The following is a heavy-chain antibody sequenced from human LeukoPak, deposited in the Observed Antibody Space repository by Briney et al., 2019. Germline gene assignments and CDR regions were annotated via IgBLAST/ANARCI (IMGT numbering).Heavy chain of an antibody. Sequence: KPGGSLRLSCAASGFTVSSNYMSWVRQAPGKGLEWVGRIKSKTDGGTTDYAAPVKGRFTISRDDSKNTLYLQMNSLKTEDTAVYYCTTDSVAVAGKVYWGQGTLVTVSS. V-gene: IGHV3-15*01. CDR1: GFTVSSNY. CDR2: IKSKTDGGTT. J-gene: IGHJ4*02. CDR3: TTDSVAVAGKVY. D-gene: IGHD6-19*01.